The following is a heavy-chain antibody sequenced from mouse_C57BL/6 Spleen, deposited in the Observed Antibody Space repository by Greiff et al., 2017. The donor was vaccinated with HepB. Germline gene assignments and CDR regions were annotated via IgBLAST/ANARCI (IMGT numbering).Heavy chain of an antibody. J-gene: IGHJ3*01. V-gene: IGHV1-80*01. Sequence: QVQLQQSGAELVKPGASVKISCKASGYAFSSYWMNWVKQRPGTGLEWIGQIYPGDGDTNYNGKFKGKATLTADTSSSTAYMQLSSLTSEDSAVYFCARSDRLPFAYWGQGTLVTVSA. CDR1: GYAFSSYW. D-gene: IGHD5-5*01. CDR3: ARSDRLPFAY. CDR2: IYPGDGDT.